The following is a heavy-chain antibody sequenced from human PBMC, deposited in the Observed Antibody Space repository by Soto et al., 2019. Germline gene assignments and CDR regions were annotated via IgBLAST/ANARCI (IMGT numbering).Heavy chain of an antibody. V-gene: IGHV1-69*02. Sequence: QVQLVQSGAEVKKPGSSVKVSCKASGGTFSSYTISWVRQAPGQGLEWMGRIIPILGIANYEQKFQGRVTSTAHQSTSTAYVQLSSLRAEDTAVYYCAGLEGYGGRGDAFDIWGRGTMVTVSS. CDR2: IIPILGIA. CDR3: AGLEGYGGRGDAFDI. CDR1: GGTFSSYT. J-gene: IGHJ3*02. D-gene: IGHD5-12*01.